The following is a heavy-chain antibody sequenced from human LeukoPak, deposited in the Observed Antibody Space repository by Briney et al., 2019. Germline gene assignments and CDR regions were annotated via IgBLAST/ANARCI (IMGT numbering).Heavy chain of an antibody. CDR3: ARRYCGGNTCYFFDY. J-gene: IGHJ4*02. CDR1: GYTFSIYW. V-gene: IGHV5-51*01. D-gene: IGHD2-21*01. Sequence: PGESLKISCKASGYTFSIYWIGWVRQMPGKGLEWMGIIYPGDSDTRYSPSFQGQVTISVDKSISTAYLQWSSLKASDTAMYFCARRYCGGNTCYFFDYWGQGTLVTVSS. CDR2: IYPGDSDT.